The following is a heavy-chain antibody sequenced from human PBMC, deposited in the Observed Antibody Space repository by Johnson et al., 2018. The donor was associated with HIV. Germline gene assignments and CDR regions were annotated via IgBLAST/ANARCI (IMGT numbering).Heavy chain of an antibody. V-gene: IGHV3-13*01. J-gene: IGHJ3*02. CDR3: ARGGSRTTIFGVDINMGAFDI. D-gene: IGHD3-3*01. CDR2: LGTAGDT. CDR1: GFTFSNYD. Sequence: VQLVESGGGLIQPGGSLRLSCAASGFTFSNYDMYWVRQPTGNGLEWVSGLGTAGDTYYAGSLMGRFTIASEDAKNSLYLQMNSLRAGDTVVYYCARGGSRTTIFGVDINMGAFDIWGQGTMVTVSS.